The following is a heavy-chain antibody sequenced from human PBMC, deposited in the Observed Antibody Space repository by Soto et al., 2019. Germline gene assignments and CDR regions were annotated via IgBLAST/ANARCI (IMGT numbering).Heavy chain of an antibody. CDR3: AKCSGYYDFRSGYSRYGMDV. CDR1: GFTFSSYG. D-gene: IGHD3-3*01. CDR2: ISYDGSNK. Sequence: GGSLRLSCAASGFTFSSYGMHWVRQAPGKGLEWVAVISYDGSNKYYADSVKGRFTISRDNSKNTLYLQMNSLRAEDTAVYYCAKCSGYYDFRSGYSRYGMDVWGQGTTVTVYS. J-gene: IGHJ6*02. V-gene: IGHV3-30*18.